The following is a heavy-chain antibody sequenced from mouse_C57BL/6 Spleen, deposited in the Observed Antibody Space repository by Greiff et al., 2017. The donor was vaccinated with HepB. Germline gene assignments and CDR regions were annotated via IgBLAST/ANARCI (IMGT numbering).Heavy chain of an antibody. D-gene: IGHD2-1*01. V-gene: IGHV14-4*01. CDR2: IDPENGDT. CDR1: GFNIKDDY. Sequence: EVQLQQSGAELVRPGASVKLSCTASGFNIKDDYMHWVKQRPEQGLEWIGWIDPENGDTEYASKFQGKATITADTSSNTAYLQRSSLTSEDTAVYDCTRNYSFAYWGQGTLVTVSA. J-gene: IGHJ3*01. CDR3: TRNYSFAY.